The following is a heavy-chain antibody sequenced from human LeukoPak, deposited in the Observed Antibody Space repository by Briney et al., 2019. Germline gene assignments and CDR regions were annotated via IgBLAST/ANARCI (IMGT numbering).Heavy chain of an antibody. J-gene: IGHJ5*02. CDR1: GYSFTSSW. CDR3: ARQPGAGWFDP. D-gene: IGHD3-10*01. Sequence: GESLKISCQASGYSFTSSWSGWARQMPGKGLEWMAIINPGDSDTRYSPSFQGQVTISADKSISTVYLQWGSLKASDTAMYYCARQPGAGWFDPWGQGTWSPSPQ. CDR2: INPGDSDT. V-gene: IGHV5-51*01.